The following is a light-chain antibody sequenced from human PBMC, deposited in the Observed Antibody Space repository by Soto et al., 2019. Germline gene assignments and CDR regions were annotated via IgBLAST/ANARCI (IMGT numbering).Light chain of an antibody. Sequence: QAVVTQEPSPTVSPGGTVTLTCGSNTGGVTSGHYPFWFQQKPGQAPRTLIYDTNNKHSWTPARFSGSLLGGKAALTLSGAQPEDEADYYCLLFYRGVGEVFGGGTKLTVL. CDR1: TGGVTSGHY. CDR2: DTN. J-gene: IGLJ2*01. V-gene: IGLV7-46*01. CDR3: LLFYRGVGEV.